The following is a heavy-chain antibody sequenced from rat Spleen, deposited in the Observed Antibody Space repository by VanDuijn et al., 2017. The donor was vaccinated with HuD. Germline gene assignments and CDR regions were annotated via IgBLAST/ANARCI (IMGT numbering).Heavy chain of an antibody. V-gene: IGHV5-25*01. CDR1: GFSFSDYY. CDR2: ISTGGGNT. CDR3: AKDMGIRGLFDY. J-gene: IGHJ2*01. D-gene: IGHD4-3*01. Sequence: EVQLVESGGGLVQPGRSMKLSCAASGFSFSDYYMAWVRQAPTKGLEWVASISTGGGNTYYRDSVKGRFTISRDNAKNTLYLQMDSLRSEDTATYYCAKDMGIRGLFDYWGQGVMVTVSS.